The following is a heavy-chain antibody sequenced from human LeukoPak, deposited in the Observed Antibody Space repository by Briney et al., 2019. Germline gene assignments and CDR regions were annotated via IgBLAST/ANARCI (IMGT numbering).Heavy chain of an antibody. CDR3: ASGGYGYYYYYMDV. CDR1: GGTLSSYA. J-gene: IGHJ6*03. CDR2: IIPIFGTA. V-gene: IGHV1-69*05. Sequence: SVKVSCKASGGTLSSYAISWVRQAPGQGLEWMGRIIPIFGTANYAQKFQGRVTITTDESTSTAYMELSSLRSEDTAVYYCASGGYGYYYYYMDVWGKGTTVTVSS. D-gene: IGHD3-22*01.